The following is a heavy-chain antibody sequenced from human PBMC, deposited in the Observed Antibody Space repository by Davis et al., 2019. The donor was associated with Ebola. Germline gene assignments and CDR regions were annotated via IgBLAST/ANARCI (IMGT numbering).Heavy chain of an antibody. J-gene: IGHJ4*02. CDR1: GESFSGFY. V-gene: IGHV4-34*01. D-gene: IGHD4-17*01. CDR3: ATDYGAS. Sequence: SETLSLTCAVYGESFSGFYWAWIRQPPGTGLEWIGEINHSGSTNYNPSLKSRVTISVDTSKNQFSLKLSSVTAADTAVYYCATDYGASWGQGTLVTVSS. CDR2: INHSGST.